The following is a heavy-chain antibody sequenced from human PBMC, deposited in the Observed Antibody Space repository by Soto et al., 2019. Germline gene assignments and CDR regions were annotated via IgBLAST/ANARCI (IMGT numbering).Heavy chain of an antibody. CDR2: IYHSGST. V-gene: IGHV4-30-2*01. Sequence: SETLSLTCAVSGGSISSGGYSWSWIRQPPGKDLEWIGYIYHSGSTYYNPSLKSRVTISVDRSKNQFSLKLSSVTAADTAVYYCARGVGYYDSSGYYLDYWGQGTLVTVS. D-gene: IGHD3-22*01. CDR3: ARGVGYYDSSGYYLDY. CDR1: GGSISSGGYS. J-gene: IGHJ4*02.